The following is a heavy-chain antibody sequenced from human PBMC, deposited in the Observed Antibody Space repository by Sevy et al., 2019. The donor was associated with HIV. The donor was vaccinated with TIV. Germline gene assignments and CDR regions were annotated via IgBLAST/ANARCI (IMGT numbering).Heavy chain of an antibody. V-gene: IGHV4-59*01. CDR2: LFYTDST. Sequence: SETLSLTCTVSGGSLNSYYWSWIRQPPGKGLEWIGYLFYTDSTNYNPSLKSRVTISVDRSKNQFSLELRSVTAADTAVYYSARDSDSGLDYWGQGTLVTVSS. J-gene: IGHJ4*02. CDR3: ARDSDSGLDY. D-gene: IGHD4-17*01. CDR1: GGSLNSYY.